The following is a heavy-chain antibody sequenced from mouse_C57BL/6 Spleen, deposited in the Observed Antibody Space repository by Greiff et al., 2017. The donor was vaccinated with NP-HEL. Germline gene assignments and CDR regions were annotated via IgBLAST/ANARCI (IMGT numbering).Heavy chain of an antibody. J-gene: IGHJ2*01. CDR3: ARWEGHYYGSSHFDY. D-gene: IGHD1-1*01. V-gene: IGHV1-53*01. CDR2: INPSNGGT. Sequence: QVQLQQPGTELVKPGASVKLSCKASGYTFTSYWMHWVKQRPGQGLEWIGNINPSNGGTNYNEKFKSKATLTVDKSTSTAYVLRSSLTSEDSAVYYCARWEGHYYGSSHFDYWGQSTTLTVSS. CDR1: GYTFTSYW.